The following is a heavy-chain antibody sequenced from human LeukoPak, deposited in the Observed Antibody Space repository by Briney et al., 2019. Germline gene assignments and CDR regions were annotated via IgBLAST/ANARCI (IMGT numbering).Heavy chain of an antibody. V-gene: IGHV3-21*01. CDR2: ISSSSSYI. Sequence: GGSLRLSCAASGFTFSSYSMNWVRQAPGKGLEWVSSISSSSSYIYYADSVKGRFTISRDNAKNTLYLQMNSLRAEDTAVYYCARDTVLAVAGTQGAFDIWGQGTMVTVSS. CDR3: ARDTVLAVAGTQGAFDI. J-gene: IGHJ3*02. D-gene: IGHD6-19*01. CDR1: GFTFSSYS.